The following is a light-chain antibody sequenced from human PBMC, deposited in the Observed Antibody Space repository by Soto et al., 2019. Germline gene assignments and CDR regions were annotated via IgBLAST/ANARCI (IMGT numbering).Light chain of an antibody. CDR1: QSISHY. J-gene: IGKJ2*01. V-gene: IGKV1-39*01. Sequence: DILMTQSPSSLSASVGDRVTITCRASQSISHYLNWYQHKPGKPPKFLIYAASTLQSGVPSRFSGSGSGTHFTLTINSLQPEDFATFYCQQSYSAPYTFGQGTKLEI. CDR3: QQSYSAPYT. CDR2: AAS.